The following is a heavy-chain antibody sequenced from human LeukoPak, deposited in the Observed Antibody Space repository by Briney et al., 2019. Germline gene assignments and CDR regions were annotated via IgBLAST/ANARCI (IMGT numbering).Heavy chain of an antibody. CDR2: IYYSGST. Sequence: SETLSLTCTVSGGSISSYYWSWIRQPPGKGLEWLGYIYYSGSTYYNPSLKSRVTISVDTSKNQFSLKLSSVTAADTAVYYCARDWHSSSWTDWYFDLWGRGTLVTVSS. V-gene: IGHV4-59*12. J-gene: IGHJ2*01. D-gene: IGHD6-13*01. CDR1: GGSISSYY. CDR3: ARDWHSSSWTDWYFDL.